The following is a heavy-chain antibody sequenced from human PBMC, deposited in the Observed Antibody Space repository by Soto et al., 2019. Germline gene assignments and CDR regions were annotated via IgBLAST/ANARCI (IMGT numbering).Heavy chain of an antibody. CDR1: GFSLSSTRMA. Sequence: QITLKESGPTLVKPTQTLTLTCTFSGFSLSSTRMAVGWIRQPRGKALEWLALIYWDDDKRYSPFLKSRLTITKDTSKNQVVLTLSNMDPVDTARYYCAHIVVAGLGYYFDYWRQGTLVTVSS. V-gene: IGHV2-5*02. CDR3: AHIVVAGLGYYFDY. J-gene: IGHJ4*02. D-gene: IGHD6-19*01. CDR2: IYWDDDK.